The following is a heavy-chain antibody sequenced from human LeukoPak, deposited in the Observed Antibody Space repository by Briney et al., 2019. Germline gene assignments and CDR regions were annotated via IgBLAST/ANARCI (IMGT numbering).Heavy chain of an antibody. V-gene: IGHV3-64*01. D-gene: IGHD3-3*01. CDR3: ASLYYDFWSGSDYCGMDV. J-gene: IGHJ6*02. Sequence: GGSLRLSCAASGFTFSSYAMHWVRQAPGKGLEYVSAISSNGGSTYYANSVKGRFTISRDNSKNTLYLQMGSLRAEDMAVYYCASLYYDFWSGSDYCGMDVWGQGTTVTVSS. CDR1: GFTFSSYA. CDR2: ISSNGGST.